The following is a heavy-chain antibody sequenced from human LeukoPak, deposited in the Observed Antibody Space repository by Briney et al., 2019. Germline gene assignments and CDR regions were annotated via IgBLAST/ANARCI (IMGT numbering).Heavy chain of an antibody. CDR3: ARGPSIWFGELLNFDY. Sequence: SETLSLTCAVYGGSFSGYYWSWIRQPPGKGLEWIGEINHSGSTNYNPSLKSRVTISVDTSKNQFSLKLSSVTAADTAVYYCARGPSIWFGELLNFDYWGQGTLVTVSS. J-gene: IGHJ4*02. D-gene: IGHD3-10*01. V-gene: IGHV4-34*01. CDR1: GGSFSGYY. CDR2: INHSGST.